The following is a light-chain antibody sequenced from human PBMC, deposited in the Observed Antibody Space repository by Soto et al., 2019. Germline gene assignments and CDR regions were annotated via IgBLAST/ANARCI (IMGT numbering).Light chain of an antibody. CDR1: QSVSSKY. V-gene: IGKV3-20*01. J-gene: IGKJ3*01. Sequence: EIVLTQSPGTLSLSPGERATLSCRASQSVSSKYLAWYQQKPGQAPRVLIYGTSIRASGVPERFSGGGSWTYFSLSITRLEPEDFAVYYCQHYGSSLFTFRPGTKVDFK. CDR2: GTS. CDR3: QHYGSSLFT.